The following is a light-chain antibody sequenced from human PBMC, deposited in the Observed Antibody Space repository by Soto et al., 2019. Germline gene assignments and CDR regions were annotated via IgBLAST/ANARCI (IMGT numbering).Light chain of an antibody. J-gene: IGLJ3*02. CDR1: SPNIGAAYD. V-gene: IGLV1-40*01. CDR2: GNN. CDR3: QSYDSSLSGWV. Sequence: QSVLTQPPSVSGAPGQTVTISCTRSSPNIGAAYDVHWYQHLPGTAPKLLIYGNNNRPSGVPDRFSGSKSGTSASLAITGLQAEDEADYYCQSYDSSLSGWVFGGGTKLTVL.